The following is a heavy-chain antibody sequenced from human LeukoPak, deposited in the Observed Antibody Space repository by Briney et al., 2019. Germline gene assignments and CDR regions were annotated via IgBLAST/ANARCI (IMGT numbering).Heavy chain of an antibody. CDR1: DDSITSSDHF. CDR3: ARHGATMIVVEN. J-gene: IGHJ4*02. D-gene: IGHD3-22*01. Sequence: SETLSLTCSVSDDSITSSDHFWGWIRQPPGKGLEWTGSVYYSGNTNSNPSLRSRVSISVDTSKNQFSLKLASVTAADTAVYFCARHGATMIVVENWGQGTLVTVSS. CDR2: VYYSGNT. V-gene: IGHV4-39*01.